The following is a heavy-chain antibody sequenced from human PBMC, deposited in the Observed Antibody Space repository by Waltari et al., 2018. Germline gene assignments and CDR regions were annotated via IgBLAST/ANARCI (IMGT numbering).Heavy chain of an antibody. D-gene: IGHD4-17*01. V-gene: IGHV3-23*01. CDR3: AKIPLYMTTVTRYYYGMDV. CDR2: ISGSGGST. J-gene: IGHJ6*02. CDR1: GFTFSSYA. Sequence: EVQLLESGGGLVQPGGSLRLSCAASGFTFSSYAMSWVRQAPGKGLEWVSAISGSGGSTYYADSVKGRFTISRDNSKNTLYLQMNSLRAEDTAVYYCAKIPLYMTTVTRYYYGMDVWGQGTTVTVSS.